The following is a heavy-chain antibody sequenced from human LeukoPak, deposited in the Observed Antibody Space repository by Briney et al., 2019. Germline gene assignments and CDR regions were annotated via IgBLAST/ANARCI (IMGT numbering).Heavy chain of an antibody. D-gene: IGHD1-26*01. Sequence: ASVKVSCKASGYTFTSYGISWVRQAPGQGLEWMGRISAYNGNTNYAQKLQGRVTMTTDTSTSTAYMELRSLRSDDTAVYYCARATSSSGSYYEDYYYYMDVWGKGTTVTVSS. CDR2: ISAYNGNT. CDR1: GYTFTSYG. J-gene: IGHJ6*03. CDR3: ARATSSSGSYYEDYYYYMDV. V-gene: IGHV1-18*01.